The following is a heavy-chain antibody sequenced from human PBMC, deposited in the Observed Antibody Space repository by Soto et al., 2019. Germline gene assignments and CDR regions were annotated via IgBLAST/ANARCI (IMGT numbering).Heavy chain of an antibody. V-gene: IGHV3-64D*06. Sequence: PVGSLRLSCSVSGFTFSSYTMHWVRQAPGKGLEYVASINIEGASTYYADSVKGRFIISRDNSKNTLYLQMSSLRAEDTAVYYCVKDRYVDYWGQGILVTVSS. CDR1: GFTFSSYT. CDR3: VKDRYVDY. CDR2: INIEGAST. J-gene: IGHJ4*02.